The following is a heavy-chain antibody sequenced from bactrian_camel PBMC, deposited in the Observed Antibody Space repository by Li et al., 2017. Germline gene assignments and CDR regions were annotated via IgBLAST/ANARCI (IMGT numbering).Heavy chain of an antibody. CDR2: ITYSST. D-gene: IGHD5*01. Sequence: DVQLVESGGALVQPGGSLTLSCAASGFTFSSYAMSWVRQAPGKGLEWVSHITYSSTYYADAVKGRFTISRDNARNTLYLQMNSLKPEDTAMYYCATEGEARVGVSSRFNYWGQGTQVTVS. CDR3: ATEGEARVGVSSRFNY. J-gene: IGHJ4*01. V-gene: IGHV3S31*01. CDR1: GFTFSSYA.